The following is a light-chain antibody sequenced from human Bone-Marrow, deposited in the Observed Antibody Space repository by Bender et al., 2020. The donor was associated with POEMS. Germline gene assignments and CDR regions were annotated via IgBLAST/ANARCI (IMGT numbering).Light chain of an antibody. V-gene: IGLV1-44*01. CDR1: SSNIGAHA. J-gene: IGLJ3*02. CDR2: SSH. CDR3: EVWDGRLNGWV. Sequence: QSVLTQPPSASGTPGQRVTISCSGGSSNIGAHAVNWYQHLPGTAPKLLIYSSHRRPSEVPDRFPGSRSGTSASLAISGLRSGDEADYYCEVWDGRLNGWVFGGGTKLTV.